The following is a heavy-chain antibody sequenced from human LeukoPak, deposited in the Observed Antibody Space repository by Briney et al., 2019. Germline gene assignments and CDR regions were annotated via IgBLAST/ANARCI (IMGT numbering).Heavy chain of an antibody. CDR2: IYTSGST. V-gene: IGHV4-61*02. CDR1: GDSISSGDYY. Sequence: PSETLSLTCTVSGDSISSGDYYWSWTRQPDGKGLEWIGRIYTSGSTNYNPSLKSRVTISADTAKNQFSLKLSSVTAADTAVYYCGSTTFGVWGSIDYWGQGTLVTVSS. CDR3: GSTTFGVWGSIDY. J-gene: IGHJ4*02. D-gene: IGHD3-16*01.